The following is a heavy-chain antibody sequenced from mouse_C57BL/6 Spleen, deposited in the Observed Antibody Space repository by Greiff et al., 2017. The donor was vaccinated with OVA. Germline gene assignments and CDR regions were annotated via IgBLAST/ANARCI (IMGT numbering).Heavy chain of an antibody. CDR1: GYSITSGYY. D-gene: IGHD1-1*01. CDR2: ISYDGSN. CDR3: AKYYGSPWYFDV. Sequence: DVHLVESGPGLVKPSQSLSLTCSVTGYSITSGYYWNWIRQFPGNKLEWMGYISYDGSNNYNPSLKNRISITRDTSKNQFFLKLNSVTTEDTATYYCAKYYGSPWYFDVWGTGTTVTVSS. V-gene: IGHV3-6*01. J-gene: IGHJ1*03.